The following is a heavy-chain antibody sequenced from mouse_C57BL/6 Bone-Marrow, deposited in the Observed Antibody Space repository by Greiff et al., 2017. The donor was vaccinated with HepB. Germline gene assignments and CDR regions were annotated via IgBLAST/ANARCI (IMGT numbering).Heavy chain of an antibody. V-gene: IGHV14-4*01. J-gene: IGHJ2*01. CDR2: IDPENGDT. D-gene: IGHD1-1*01. CDR1: GFNIKDDY. CDR3: TTTVVDY. Sequence: EVQLQQSGAELVRPGASVKLSCTASGFNIKDDYMHWVKQRPEQGLEWIGWIDPENGDTEYASKFQGKATITADTSSNTAYLQLSSLTSEATAVYYCTTTVVDYWGQGTTLTVSS.